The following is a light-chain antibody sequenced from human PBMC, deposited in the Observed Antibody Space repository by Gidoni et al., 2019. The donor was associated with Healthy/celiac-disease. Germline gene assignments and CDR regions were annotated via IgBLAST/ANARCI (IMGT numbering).Light chain of an antibody. CDR1: QSVSSY. CDR3: QQRSNLIT. CDR2: DAS. Sequence: EMVLTQSPATLSLSPGERATLSCRASQSVSSYLAWYQQKPGQAPRLLIYDASNRATGIPARFSGSGSGTDFTLTISSLEPEDFAVYYCQQRSNLITFXQXTRLEIK. J-gene: IGKJ5*01. V-gene: IGKV3-11*01.